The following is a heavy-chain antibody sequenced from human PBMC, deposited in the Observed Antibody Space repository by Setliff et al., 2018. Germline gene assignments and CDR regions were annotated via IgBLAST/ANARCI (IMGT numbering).Heavy chain of an antibody. D-gene: IGHD3-9*01. CDR3: ARSSGPRVVLAADFDY. J-gene: IGHJ4*02. CDR1: GYPFISYD. CDR2: MNPKSGNT. V-gene: IGHV1-8*02. Sequence: ASVKVSCKASGYPFISYDINWVRQATGQGLEWMGWMNPKSGNTGYAQKFQDRVTMTTDTSTATVYMELKNLRSDDTAVYYCARSSGPRVVLAADFDYWGQGTLVTVSS.